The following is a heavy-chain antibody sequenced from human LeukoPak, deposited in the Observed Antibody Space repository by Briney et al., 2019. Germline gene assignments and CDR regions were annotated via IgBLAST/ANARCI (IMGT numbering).Heavy chain of an antibody. Sequence: GGSLRLSCAASGFTFSDYYMNWIRQTPGKGLEWVSYISSSGNIIYYADSVKGRFTISRDNAKNSVYLQMNSLRAEDTAVYYCATFYGSGKGGAFDIWGQGTMVTVSS. CDR2: ISSSGNII. CDR3: ATFYGSGKGGAFDI. J-gene: IGHJ3*02. V-gene: IGHV3-11*01. D-gene: IGHD3-10*01. CDR1: GFTFSDYY.